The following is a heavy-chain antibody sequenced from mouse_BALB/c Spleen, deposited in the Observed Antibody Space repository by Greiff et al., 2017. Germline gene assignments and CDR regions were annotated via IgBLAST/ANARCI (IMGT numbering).Heavy chain of an antibody. CDR3: AREDTTALFDY. CDR1: GFTFSSYA. J-gene: IGHJ2*01. CDR2: ISSGGST. V-gene: IGHV5-6-5*01. D-gene: IGHD1-2*01. Sequence: EVQGVESGGGLVKPGGSLKLSCAASGFTFSSYAMSWVRQTPEKRLEWVASISSGGSTYYPDSVKGRFTISRDNARNILYLQMSSLRSEDTAMYYCAREDTTALFDYWGQGTTLTVSS.